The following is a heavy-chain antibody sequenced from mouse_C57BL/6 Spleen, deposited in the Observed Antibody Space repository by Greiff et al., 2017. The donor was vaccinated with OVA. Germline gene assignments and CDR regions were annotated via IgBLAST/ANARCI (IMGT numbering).Heavy chain of an antibody. Sequence: VKLQESGPELVKPGASVKISCKASGYAFSSSWMNWVKQRPGKGLEWIGRIYPGDGDTNYNGKFKGKATLTADKSSSTAYMQLSSLTSEDSAVYFCAITTVVSFDYWGQGTTLTVSS. CDR3: AITTVVSFDY. V-gene: IGHV1-82*01. CDR2: IYPGDGDT. J-gene: IGHJ2*01. D-gene: IGHD1-1*01. CDR1: GYAFSSSW.